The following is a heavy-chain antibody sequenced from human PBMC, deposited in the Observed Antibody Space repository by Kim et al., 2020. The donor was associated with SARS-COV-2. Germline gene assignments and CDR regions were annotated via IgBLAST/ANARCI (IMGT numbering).Heavy chain of an antibody. D-gene: IGHD5-12*01. CDR2: ISAYNGNT. CDR3: ARDVFRGYSGYGGPRVPNNYYYYGMDV. V-gene: IGHV1-18*01. CDR1: GYTFTSYG. J-gene: IGHJ6*02. Sequence: ASVKVSCKASGYTFTSYGISWVRQAPGQGLEWMGWISAYNGNTNYAQKLQGRVTMTTDTSTSTAYMELRSLRSDDTAVYYCARDVFRGYSGYGGPRVPNNYYYYGMDVWGQGTTVTVSS.